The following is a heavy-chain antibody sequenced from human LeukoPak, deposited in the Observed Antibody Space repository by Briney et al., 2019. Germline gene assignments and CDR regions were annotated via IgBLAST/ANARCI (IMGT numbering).Heavy chain of an antibody. D-gene: IGHD6-6*01. CDR3: ARRSHYSSSSGHNP. V-gene: IGHV4-34*01. CDR1: GGSFSGYY. CDR2: INHSGST. Sequence: SETLSLTCAVYGGSFSGYYWNWIRQPPGKGLEWIGDINHSGSTNYNPSLNSRVTISVDTSKTQFSLKLRSVTAADTAVYYCARRSHYSSSSGHNPWGQGTLVTVSS. J-gene: IGHJ5*02.